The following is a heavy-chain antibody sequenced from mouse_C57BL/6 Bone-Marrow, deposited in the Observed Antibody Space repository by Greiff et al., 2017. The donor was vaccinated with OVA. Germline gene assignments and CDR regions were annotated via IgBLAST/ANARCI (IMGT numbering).Heavy chain of an antibody. D-gene: IGHD2-4*01. CDR2: ISSGGDYI. J-gene: IGHJ1*03. CDR1: GFTFSSYA. Sequence: EVKLVESGEGLVKPGGSLKLSCAASGFTFSSYAMSWVRQTPEKRLEWVAYISSGGDYIYYADTVKGRFTISRDNARNTLYLQMSSLKSEDTAMYYCTGIWDDYDPYFDVWGTGTTVTVSS. V-gene: IGHV5-9-1*02. CDR3: TGIWDDYDPYFDV.